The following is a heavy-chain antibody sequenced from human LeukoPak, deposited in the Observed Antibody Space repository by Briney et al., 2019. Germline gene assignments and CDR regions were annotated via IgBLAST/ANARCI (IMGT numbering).Heavy chain of an antibody. Sequence: SETLSLTCAVYGGSFSGYYWSWIRQPPGKGLEWIGEINHSGSTNYNPSLKSRVTISVDTSKNQFSLKLSSVTAADTAVYYCARGRRQYGSGSFSYFDYWGQGTLVTVSS. CDR2: INHSGST. J-gene: IGHJ4*02. V-gene: IGHV4-34*01. D-gene: IGHD3-10*01. CDR3: ARGRRQYGSGSFSYFDY. CDR1: GGSFSGYY.